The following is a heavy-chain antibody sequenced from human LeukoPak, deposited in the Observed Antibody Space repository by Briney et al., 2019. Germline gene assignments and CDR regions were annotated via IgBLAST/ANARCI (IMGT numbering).Heavy chain of an antibody. J-gene: IGHJ3*01. CDR2: INPNSGGT. CDR3: ARETIEAFDV. V-gene: IGHV1-2*02. D-gene: IGHD4/OR15-4a*01. CDR1: GYTFTGYY. Sequence: ASVKVSCKASGYTFTGYYMHWVRQAPGQGLEWMGWINPNSGGTNYAQKFQGRVTMTTDTSTSTAHLEMRSLRPDDTAVYYCARETIEAFDVWGQGTMVTVSS.